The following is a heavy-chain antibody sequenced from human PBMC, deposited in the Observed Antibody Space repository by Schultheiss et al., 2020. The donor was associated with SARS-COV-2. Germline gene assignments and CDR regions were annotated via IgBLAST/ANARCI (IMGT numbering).Heavy chain of an antibody. V-gene: IGHV5-51*01. CDR1: GYSFTSYW. CDR3: ARYSGPYDY. J-gene: IGHJ4*02. D-gene: IGHD1-26*01. CDR2: IYPGDSDT. Sequence: GGSLRLSCKGSGYSFTSYWISWVRQMPGKGLEWMGIIYPGDSDTRYSPSLQGQVTISADKSTNTAYLQWSSLKASDTAMYYCARYSGPYDYWGQGTLVTVSS.